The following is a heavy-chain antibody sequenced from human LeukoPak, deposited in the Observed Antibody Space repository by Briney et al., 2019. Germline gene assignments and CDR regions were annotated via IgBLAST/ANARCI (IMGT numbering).Heavy chain of an antibody. J-gene: IGHJ4*02. CDR1: ASTFSTYA. D-gene: IGHD3-10*01. CDR2: ISTGNGNT. V-gene: IGHV1-3*03. Sequence: ASVKVSCKASASTFSTYAIHWVRQAPGQGLEWMGWISTGNGNTKYSQGFQDRITITRDTSASTVYMELRGLRSDDMAIYYCARENYYRGSRFDRAYLDDWGQGTLVTVSS. CDR3: ARENYYRGSRFDRAYLDD.